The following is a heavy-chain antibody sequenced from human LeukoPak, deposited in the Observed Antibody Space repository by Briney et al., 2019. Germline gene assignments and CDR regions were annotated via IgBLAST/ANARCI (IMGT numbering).Heavy chain of an antibody. D-gene: IGHD1-26*01. J-gene: IGHJ4*02. CDR3: ASGSYAY. CDR2: ISSNGGST. Sequence: PGGSLRLSCSASGFTFSNYAMHCVRQAPGKGLEYVSAISSNGGSTDYADSVKGRFTISRDNSKNTLYLQLNSLRAEDTAVYYCASGSYAYWGQGTLVTVSS. V-gene: IGHV3-64*04. CDR1: GFTFSNYA.